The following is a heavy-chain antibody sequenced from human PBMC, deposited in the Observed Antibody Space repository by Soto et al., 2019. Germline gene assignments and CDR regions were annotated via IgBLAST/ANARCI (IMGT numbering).Heavy chain of an antibody. J-gene: IGHJ6*02. CDR2: INHSGST. V-gene: IGHV4-34*01. CDR3: ARVVAAAAHQMTYYYGMDV. CDR1: GGSFSGYY. Sequence: PSETLSLTCAVYGGSFSGYYWSWIRQPPGKGLEWIGEINHSGSTNYNPSLKSRVTISVDTSKNQFSLKLSSVTAADTAVYYCARVVAAAAHQMTYYYGMDVWGQGTTVTV. D-gene: IGHD6-13*01.